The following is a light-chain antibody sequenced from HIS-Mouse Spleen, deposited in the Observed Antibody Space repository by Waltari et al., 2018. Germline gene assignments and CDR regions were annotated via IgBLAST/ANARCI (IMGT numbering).Light chain of an antibody. Sequence: SYELTQPPSVSVSPGQTARITCSGEALQKKLAYWYQQKSGQAPVLVIYEDSKRPSGIPERFSGSSSGTMATLTISGAQVEDEADYYCYSTDSSGNHRVFGGGTKLTVL. CDR1: ALQKKL. CDR3: YSTDSSGNHRV. J-gene: IGLJ2*01. CDR2: EDS. V-gene: IGLV3-10*01.